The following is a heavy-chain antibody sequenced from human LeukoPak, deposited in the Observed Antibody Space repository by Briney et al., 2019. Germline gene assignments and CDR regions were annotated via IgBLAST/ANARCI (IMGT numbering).Heavy chain of an antibody. Sequence: SVKVSCKASGDSFSSYALSWVRQAPGQGLEWMGRILPIFDIKTYAERFQDRVTITADEDTSTVYMELSSLRSEDTALYYCARDSRPYYTGSGSYYKIGRFDYWGQGTGVTVSS. CDR3: ARDSRPYYTGSGSYYKIGRFDY. CDR2: ILPIFDIK. V-gene: IGHV1-69*15. D-gene: IGHD3-10*01. J-gene: IGHJ4*02. CDR1: GDSFSSYA.